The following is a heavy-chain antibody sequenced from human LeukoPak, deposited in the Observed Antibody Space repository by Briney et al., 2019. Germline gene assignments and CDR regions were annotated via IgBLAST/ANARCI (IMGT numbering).Heavy chain of an antibody. D-gene: IGHD6-19*01. CDR2: MNPNSGNA. CDR3: AREVGDSSGWYDY. V-gene: IGHV1-8*01. CDR1: GYTFTSYD. J-gene: IGHJ4*02. Sequence: ASVKVSCKASGYTFTSYDINWVRQATGQGLEWMGWMNPNSGNAGYAQKFQGRVTMTRDTSISTAYMELSRLRSDDTAVYYCAREVGDSSGWYDYWGQGTLVTVSS.